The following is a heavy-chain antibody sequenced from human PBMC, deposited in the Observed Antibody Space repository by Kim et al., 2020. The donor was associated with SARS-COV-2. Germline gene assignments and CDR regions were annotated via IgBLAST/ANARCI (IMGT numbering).Heavy chain of an antibody. Sequence: GGSLRLSCAASGFTFSRYWMSWVRQAPGKGLEWVANVKQDETEKYYVDSVKGRFTISRDNAKNSLYLQMNSLRGEDTAVYYCARAGGGSTSYFDAFDIWGQGTMVTVSS. CDR2: VKQDETEK. J-gene: IGHJ3*02. V-gene: IGHV3-7*03. CDR3: ARAGGGSTSYFDAFDI. D-gene: IGHD6-13*01. CDR1: GFTFSRYW.